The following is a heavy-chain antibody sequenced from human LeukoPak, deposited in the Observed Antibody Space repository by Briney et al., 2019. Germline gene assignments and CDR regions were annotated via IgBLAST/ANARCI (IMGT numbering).Heavy chain of an antibody. CDR3: ARYTDHYYFDY. V-gene: IGHV5-51*01. Sequence: GESLKISCKGSGYSFTSYWIGWVRHVPGKGLEWMGIIYPGDSDTRYRPSFQGQVTISADKSISTAYLQWSSLNTSDTAMYYCARYTDHYYFDYWGQGTLVTVSS. J-gene: IGHJ4*02. CDR1: GYSFTSYW. CDR2: IYPGDSDT. D-gene: IGHD1-1*01.